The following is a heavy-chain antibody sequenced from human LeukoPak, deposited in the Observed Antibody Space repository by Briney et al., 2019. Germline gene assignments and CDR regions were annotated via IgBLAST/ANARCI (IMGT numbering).Heavy chain of an antibody. V-gene: IGHV3-11*04. J-gene: IGHJ6*03. D-gene: IGHD3-3*01. Sequence: GGSLRLSCAASGLTFSDYYMSWIRQAPGKGLEWASYISSSGSTIYYADSVKGRFTISRDNAKNSLYLQMNSLRAEDTAVYYCASPFWSGYYSPMDVWGKGTTVTVSS. CDR2: ISSSGSTI. CDR3: ASPFWSGYYSPMDV. CDR1: GLTFSDYY.